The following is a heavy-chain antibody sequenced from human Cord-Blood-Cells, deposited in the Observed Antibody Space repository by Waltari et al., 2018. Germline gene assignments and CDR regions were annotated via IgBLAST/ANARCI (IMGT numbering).Heavy chain of an antibody. CDR1: GGTFSSYA. CDR3: AREGGYCTNGVCYTGAAFDI. J-gene: IGHJ3*02. Sequence: QVQLVQSGAKVKKPGSSVKVSCKASGGTFSSYAISWVRQAPGQGLEWMGGISPIFGTANYAQKFQGRVTITADKSTSTAYMELSSLRSEDTAVYYCAREGGYCTNGVCYTGAAFDIWGQGTMVTVSS. V-gene: IGHV1-69*06. D-gene: IGHD2-8*01. CDR2: ISPIFGTA.